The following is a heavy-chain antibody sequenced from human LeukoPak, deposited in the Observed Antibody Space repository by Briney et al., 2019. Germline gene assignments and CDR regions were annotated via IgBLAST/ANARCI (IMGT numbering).Heavy chain of an antibody. CDR2: ISPSDGNT. CDR3: AKDSSVPYGITE. D-gene: IGHD4-17*01. CDR1: GFTFSKYA. V-gene: IGHV3-23*01. J-gene: IGHJ4*02. Sequence: GESLRLSCAASGFTFSKYAMSWVRQAPGKGQEWVSDISPSDGNTFYADSVKGRFTISRDNSMNTLSLHMNSLRAEDTALYYCAKDSSVPYGITEWGQGTLVTVSS.